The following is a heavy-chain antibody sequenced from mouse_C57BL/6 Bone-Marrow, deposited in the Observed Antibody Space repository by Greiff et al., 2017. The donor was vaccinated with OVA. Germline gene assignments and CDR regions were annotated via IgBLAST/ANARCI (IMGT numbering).Heavy chain of an antibody. J-gene: IGHJ3*01. Sequence: QVQLQQPGAELVRPGSSVKLSCKASGYTFTSYWMDWVKQRPGQGLEWIGNIYPSDSETHYNQKFKDKATLTVDKSSSTAYMQLSSLTSEDSAVYYCARGKKRRDYAWFAYWGQGTLVTVSA. CDR2: IYPSDSET. D-gene: IGHD2-4*01. V-gene: IGHV1-61*01. CDR3: ARGKKRRDYAWFAY. CDR1: GYTFTSYW.